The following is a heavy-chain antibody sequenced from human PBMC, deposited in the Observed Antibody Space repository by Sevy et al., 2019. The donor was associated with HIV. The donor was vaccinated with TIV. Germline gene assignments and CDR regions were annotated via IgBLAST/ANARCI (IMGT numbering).Heavy chain of an antibody. CDR1: GGSFSGYY. Sequence: SETLSLTCAVYGGSFSGYYRSWIRQPPGKGLEWIGEINHSGSTNYNPSLKSRVTISVDTSKNQFSLKLSSVTAADTAVYYCASALFLCSGGSCYPSYGMDVWGQGTTVTVSS. V-gene: IGHV4-34*01. CDR3: ASALFLCSGGSCYPSYGMDV. J-gene: IGHJ6*02. CDR2: INHSGST. D-gene: IGHD2-15*01.